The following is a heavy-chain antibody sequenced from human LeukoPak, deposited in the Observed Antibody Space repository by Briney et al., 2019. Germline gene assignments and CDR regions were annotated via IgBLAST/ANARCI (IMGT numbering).Heavy chain of an antibody. CDR2: MNPNSGNT. CDR1: GYTFTSYD. D-gene: IGHD1-26*01. J-gene: IGHJ5*02. V-gene: IGHV1-8*03. Sequence: ASVKVSCKASGYTFTSYDINWVRLATGQGLEWMGWMNPNSGNTGYAQKFQGRVTITRNTSISTAYMELSSLRSEDTAVYYCARGSGSRAHYNWFDPWGQGTLVTVSS. CDR3: ARGSGSRAHYNWFDP.